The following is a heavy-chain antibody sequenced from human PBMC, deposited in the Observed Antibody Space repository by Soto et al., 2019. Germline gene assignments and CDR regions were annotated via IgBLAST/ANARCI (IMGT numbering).Heavy chain of an antibody. CDR2: IYYSGST. CDR1: GGSVSSGSYY. V-gene: IGHV4-61*01. J-gene: IGHJ6*02. Sequence: SETLSLTCTVSGGSVSSGSYYWSWIRQPPGKGLGWIGYIYYSGSTNYNPSLKSRVTISVDTSKNQFSLKLSSVTAADTAVYYCARHGSWYPPYYYYGMDVWGQGTTVTVSS. D-gene: IGHD2-15*01. CDR3: ARHGSWYPPYYYYGMDV.